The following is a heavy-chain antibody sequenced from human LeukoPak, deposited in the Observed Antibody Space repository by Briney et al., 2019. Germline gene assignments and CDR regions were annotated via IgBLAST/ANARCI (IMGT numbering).Heavy chain of an antibody. CDR2: IYYSGST. CDR1: GGSISSSSYY. CDR3: ARAYCSAGSCFSRGNFDY. D-gene: IGHD2-15*01. Sequence: SETLSLTCTVSGGSISSSSYYWSWIRQPPGKGLEWIAYIYYSGSTSYNPSLKSRVTTSVDSSKNQLSLKMSSVTAADTAVYYCARAYCSAGSCFSRGNFDYWGQGTLVTVSS. J-gene: IGHJ4*02. V-gene: IGHV4-61*05.